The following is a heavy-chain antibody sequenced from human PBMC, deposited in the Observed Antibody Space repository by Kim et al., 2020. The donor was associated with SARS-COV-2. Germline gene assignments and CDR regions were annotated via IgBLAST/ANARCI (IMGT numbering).Heavy chain of an antibody. CDR2: YP. V-gene: IGHV3-11*05. D-gene: IGHD4-17*01. J-gene: IGHJ4*02. Sequence: YPNYADSVKGRLPITRDHAKNSLYLQINSLRAADTAVYYCARGDPHYGGNWGQGTLVTVSS. CDR3: ARGDPHYGGN.